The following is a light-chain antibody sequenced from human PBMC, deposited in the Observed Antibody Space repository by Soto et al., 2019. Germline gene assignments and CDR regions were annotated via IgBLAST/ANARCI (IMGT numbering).Light chain of an antibody. CDR2: DAS. J-gene: IGLJ2*01. V-gene: IGLV2-14*01. CDR1: SSDVGGSNY. Sequence: QSALTQPASVSGSPGQSITISCTGTSSDVGGSNYVSWYQQHPGKAPKLIIYDASNRPSGVSNRFSGSKSGNTASLTISGLQAEDEADYYCSSYTSSSTLDVVFGGGTKLTV. CDR3: SSYTSSSTLDVV.